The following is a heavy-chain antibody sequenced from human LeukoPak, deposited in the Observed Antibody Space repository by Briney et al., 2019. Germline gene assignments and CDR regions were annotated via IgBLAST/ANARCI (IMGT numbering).Heavy chain of an antibody. Sequence: KPSETLSLTCTVSGGSISTSTYYWGWIRQPPGRGLQWIGTVYYTGSTYYNPSLKSRVTISVDTSKNQFSLKLSSVTAADTAVYYCARGEDSSGYHDYWGQGTLVTVSS. V-gene: IGHV4-39*02. CDR3: ARGEDSSGYHDY. CDR1: GGSISTSTYY. D-gene: IGHD3-22*01. CDR2: VYYTGST. J-gene: IGHJ4*02.